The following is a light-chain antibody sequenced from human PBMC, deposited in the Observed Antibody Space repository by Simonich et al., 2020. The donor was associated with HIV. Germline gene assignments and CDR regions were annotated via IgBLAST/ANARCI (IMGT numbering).Light chain of an antibody. CDR3: QQYGSSFT. CDR1: QSVSSSY. Sequence: EIVLTQSPGTLSLSPGARATLSCRASQSVSSSYLAWYQQKPCQAPRLLIYGASSRATGSPDRFSGSGSGTDFTLTISRLEPEDFAVYYCQQYGSSFTFGPGTKVDIK. J-gene: IGKJ3*01. V-gene: IGKV3-20*01. CDR2: GAS.